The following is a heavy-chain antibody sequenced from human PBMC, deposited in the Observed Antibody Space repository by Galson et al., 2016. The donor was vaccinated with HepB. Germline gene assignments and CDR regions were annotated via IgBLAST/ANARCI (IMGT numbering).Heavy chain of an antibody. D-gene: IGHD4-11*01. CDR2: IDGIGTTI. CDR1: GFTFSTYS. J-gene: IGHJ6*03. Sequence: SLRLSCAASGFTFSTYSMNWVRQAPGKGLEWVSYIDGIGTTIYFADSVKGRFTISRDNGKHSLFLQMNSLRAEDTALYFCTRDLTDHCNYPVWGMDVWGKGTTVTVSS. V-gene: IGHV3-48*01. CDR3: TRDLTDHCNYPVWGMDV.